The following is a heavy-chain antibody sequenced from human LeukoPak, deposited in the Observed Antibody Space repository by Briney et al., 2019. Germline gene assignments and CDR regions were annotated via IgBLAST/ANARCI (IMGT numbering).Heavy chain of an antibody. Sequence: SSQTLSLTCTVSGGSINSGDYYWSWIRQPPGKGLEWIGYICYRGSTSYNPSLKSRVTISLDTSKNHFSLKLSSVTAADTAVYYCARDQTYSGSGIYTYFDYWGQGILVTVSS. CDR2: ICYRGST. CDR3: ARDQTYSGSGIYTYFDY. CDR1: GGSINSGDYY. D-gene: IGHD3-10*01. J-gene: IGHJ4*02. V-gene: IGHV4-30-4*08.